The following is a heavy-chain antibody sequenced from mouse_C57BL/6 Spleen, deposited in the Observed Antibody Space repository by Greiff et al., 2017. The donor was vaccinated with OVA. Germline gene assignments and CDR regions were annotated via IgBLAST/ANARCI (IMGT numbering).Heavy chain of an antibody. J-gene: IGHJ2*01. V-gene: IGHV3-6*01. CDR1: GYSITSGYY. Sequence: VQLQQSGPGLVKPSQSLSLTCSVTGYSITSGYYWNWIRQFPGNKLEWMGYISYDGSNNYNPSLKNRISITRDTSKNQFFLKLNSVTTEDTATYYCAREGPSFDYWGQGTTLTVSS. CDR3: AREGPSFDY. CDR2: ISYDGSN.